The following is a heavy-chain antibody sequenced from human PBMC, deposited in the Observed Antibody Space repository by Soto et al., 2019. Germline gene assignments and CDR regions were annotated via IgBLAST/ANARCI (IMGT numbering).Heavy chain of an antibody. CDR2: ISGRGTTT. V-gene: IGHV3-48*02. J-gene: IGHJ6*02. CDR3: ARLGFCSGGSCNYYYYYYGMDV. CDR1: GFAFSSYT. Sequence: TGGSLRLSCSASGFAFSSYTMNWVRQAPGRGLECGSFISGRGTTTSYADSVQGRFTISRDNAKNLLSLQVNSLRDEDTATYYCARLGFCSGGSCNYYYYYYGMDVWGQGTTVTVSS. D-gene: IGHD2-15*01.